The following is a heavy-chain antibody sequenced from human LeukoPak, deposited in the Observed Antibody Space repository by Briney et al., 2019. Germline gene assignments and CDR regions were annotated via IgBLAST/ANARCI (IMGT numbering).Heavy chain of an antibody. J-gene: IGHJ4*02. V-gene: IGHV3-48*03. CDR3: ARRLRSSSGYYYPFDY. CDR1: GFTFSSYE. D-gene: IGHD3-22*01. CDR2: ISSSGSTI. Sequence: PGGSLRLSCAASGFTFSSYEMNWVRQAPGKGLEWVSYISSSGSTIYYADSVKGRFTISRDNAKNSLYLQMNSLRAEDTAVYYCARRLRSSSGYYYPFDYWGQGTLVTVSS.